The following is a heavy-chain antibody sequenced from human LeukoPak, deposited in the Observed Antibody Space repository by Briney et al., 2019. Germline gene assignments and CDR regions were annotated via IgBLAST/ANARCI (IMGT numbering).Heavy chain of an antibody. D-gene: IGHD3-16*02. CDR3: ARGGAFGGVIRAPNYYYYYMDV. V-gene: IGHV1-24*01. CDR2: FDPEDGET. CDR1: GYTLTELS. Sequence: ASVKVSCKVSGYTLTELSMHWVRQAPGKGLEWMGGFDPEDGETIYAQKFQGRVTMTRNTSISTAYMELSSLRSEDTAVYYCARGGAFGGVIRAPNYYYYYMDVWGKGTTVTISS. J-gene: IGHJ6*03.